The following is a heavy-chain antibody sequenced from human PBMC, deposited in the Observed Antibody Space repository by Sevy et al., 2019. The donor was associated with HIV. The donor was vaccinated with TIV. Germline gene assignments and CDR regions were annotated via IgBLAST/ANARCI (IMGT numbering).Heavy chain of an antibody. D-gene: IGHD1-26*01. V-gene: IGHV3-15*01. CDR1: GFTFSNAW. CDR2: IKSKTDGGTT. CDR3: TTGGSYYYYGMDV. Sequence: GGSLRLSCAASGFTFSNAWMSWVRQAPGKGLEWVGRIKSKTDGGTTDYAPPVKGRFTISRDDSKNTLYLQMNSLKTEDTAVYYCTTGGSYYYYGMDVWGQGTTVTVSS. J-gene: IGHJ6*02.